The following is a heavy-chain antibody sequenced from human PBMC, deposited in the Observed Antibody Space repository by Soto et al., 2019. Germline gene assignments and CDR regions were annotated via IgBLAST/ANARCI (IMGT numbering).Heavy chain of an antibody. V-gene: IGHV1-46*01. J-gene: IGHJ4*02. D-gene: IGHD1-26*01. CDR1: GYTFTSYY. CDR3: ARDGHKWDFDY. CDR2: INPSDSRT. Sequence: QVHLVQSGAEVKKPGASVQASCKASGYTFTSYYIPWVRQAPGQGLEWMGRINPSDSRTVYAQDFQGRVTVTRDTSTSRVYMELSTLRYDDTAVYYCARDGHKWDFDYWGQGTLVTISS.